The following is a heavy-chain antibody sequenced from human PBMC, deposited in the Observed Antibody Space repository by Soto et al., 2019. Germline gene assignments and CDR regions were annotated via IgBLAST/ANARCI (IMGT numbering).Heavy chain of an antibody. CDR3: ARALSTSGWPLDS. V-gene: IGHV3-13*01. D-gene: IGHD6-19*01. CDR2: IATAGDT. J-gene: IGHJ4*02. CDR1: GFTFISHA. Sequence: GGSLRLSCAASGFTFISHAMGWLLQAPGTGPEWVSTIATAGDTYYSGSVKGRFTISRDSTKKSLYLQMNTLRAGDTAIYYCARALSTSGWPLDSWGQGTLVTVSS.